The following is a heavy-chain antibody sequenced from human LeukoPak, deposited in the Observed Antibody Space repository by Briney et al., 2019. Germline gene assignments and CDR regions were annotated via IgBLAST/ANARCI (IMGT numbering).Heavy chain of an antibody. CDR2: IYYSGST. V-gene: IGHV4-59*01. CDR1: GGSISSYY. D-gene: IGHD1-26*01. J-gene: IGHJ4*02. CDR3: ASFSGSYTRENFDY. Sequence: SETLSLTCTVSGGSISSYYWSWIRQPPGKGLEWIGYIYYSGSTNYNPSLKSRVTISVDTSKNQFSLKLSSVTAADTAVYYCASFSGSYTRENFDYWGQGTLVTVSS.